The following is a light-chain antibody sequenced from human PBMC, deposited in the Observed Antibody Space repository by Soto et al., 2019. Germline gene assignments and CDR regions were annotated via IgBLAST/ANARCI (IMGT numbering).Light chain of an antibody. J-gene: IGLJ1*01. CDR3: TSYTGSSTLYV. CDR2: DVS. CDR1: SSDVGASDY. V-gene: IGLV2-14*03. Sequence: QPALTQPASMSGSPGQSIAISCAGTSSDVGASDYVSWYQQHPGKAPRLIIYDVSTRPSAVSERFSGSKSGNTASLTISGLQTEDEADYYCTSYTGSSTLYVFGTGTKLTVL.